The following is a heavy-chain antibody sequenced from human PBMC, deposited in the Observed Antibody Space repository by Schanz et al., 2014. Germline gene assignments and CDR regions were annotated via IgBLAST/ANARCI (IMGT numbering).Heavy chain of an antibody. V-gene: IGHV3-74*01. CDR2: TSNDGSFT. J-gene: IGHJ4*02. CDR1: EFTFSDSW. Sequence: EVQLVESGGGFVQPGGSLRLSCAASEFTFSDSWMHWVHQAPGKGLVWVSRTSNDGSFTTFADSVKGRFTISRDNAKNTLYLQMNSLRAEDTAVYYCVRDTDYHFDYWGQGTLVTVSS. D-gene: IGHD4-17*01. CDR3: VRDTDYHFDY.